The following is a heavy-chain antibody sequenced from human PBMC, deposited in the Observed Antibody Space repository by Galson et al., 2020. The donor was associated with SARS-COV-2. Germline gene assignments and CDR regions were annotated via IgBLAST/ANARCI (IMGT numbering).Heavy chain of an antibody. J-gene: IGHJ6*03. Sequence: SETLSLTCTVSGASISSHYWSWIRQPPGKGLEWIGYIYYSGSTNYNPSLKSRVTISVDTSKNQFSLKVSSVTAADTAVYYCARESGSSYTTWYYYYYMDVWGKGTTVTVSS. V-gene: IGHV4-59*11. D-gene: IGHD2-2*02. CDR1: GASISSHY. CDR3: ARESGSSYTTWYYYYYMDV. CDR2: IYYSGST.